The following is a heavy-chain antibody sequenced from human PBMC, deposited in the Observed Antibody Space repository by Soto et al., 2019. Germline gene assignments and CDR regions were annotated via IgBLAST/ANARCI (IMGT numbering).Heavy chain of an antibody. Sequence: SVKVSCKASGFTFTSSAVQWVRQARGQRLEWIGWIVVGSGNTNYAQKFQERVTITRDMSTSTAYMELSSLRSEDTAVYYCAARTERTYYYGMDVWGQGTTVTAP. D-gene: IGHD2-2*01. CDR3: AARTERTYYYGMDV. CDR1: GFTFTSSA. J-gene: IGHJ6*02. V-gene: IGHV1-58*01. CDR2: IVVGSGNT.